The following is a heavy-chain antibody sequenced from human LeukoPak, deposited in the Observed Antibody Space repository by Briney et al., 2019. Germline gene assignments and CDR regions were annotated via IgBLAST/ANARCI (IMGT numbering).Heavy chain of an antibody. D-gene: IGHD1-20*01. CDR1: GGSISTGGHY. J-gene: IGHJ4*02. CDR3: ASTGITGSNFDY. Sequence: SQTLSLTCTVSGGSISTGGHYWNWIRQHPGKGLEWIGYIYYSGTTYYNPSLKSRISISLDTSKNQSSLKLTSVTAADTAVYYCASTGITGSNFDYWGQGTLVTVSS. V-gene: IGHV4-31*03. CDR2: IYYSGTT.